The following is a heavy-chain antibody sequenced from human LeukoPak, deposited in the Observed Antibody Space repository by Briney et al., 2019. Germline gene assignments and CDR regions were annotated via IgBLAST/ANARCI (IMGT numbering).Heavy chain of an antibody. V-gene: IGHV3-7*01. J-gene: IGHJ4*02. CDR1: GFTFSSYW. CDR2: IKQDGSEK. D-gene: IGHD4-17*01. Sequence: PGGSLRLSCAASGFTFSSYWMSWVRQAPGKGLEWVANIKQDGSEKYYVDSVKGRFTISRDNAKNSLYLQMNSLRAEDTAVYYCAREGLPPTHGAVTIYYFDYWGQGTLVTVSS. CDR3: AREGLPPTHGAVTIYYFDY.